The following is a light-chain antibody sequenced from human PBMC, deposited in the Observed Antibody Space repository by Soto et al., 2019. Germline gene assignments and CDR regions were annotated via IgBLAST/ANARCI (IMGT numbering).Light chain of an antibody. CDR1: QSLLHSDGNTY. J-gene: IGKJ1*01. Sequence: DVEMTQSPLSLPVSLGQPASISCRSSQSLLHSDGNTYLNWFQQRPGQSPRRLISRASNRDSGVPDRFSGVGSGTDFTLKISRVETEDVAVYYCMQGTHWPWTLGQGTKVDNK. CDR2: RAS. V-gene: IGKV2-30*02. CDR3: MQGTHWPWT.